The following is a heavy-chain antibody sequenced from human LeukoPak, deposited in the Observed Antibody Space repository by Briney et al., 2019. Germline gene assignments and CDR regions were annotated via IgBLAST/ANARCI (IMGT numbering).Heavy chain of an antibody. D-gene: IGHD2-2*01. V-gene: IGHV1-18*01. CDR2: ISAYNGNT. CDR3: ARGGVVPAAITSYYYYYYGMDV. J-gene: IGHJ6*02. CDR1: GYTFTSYG. Sequence: GASVKVSCKASGYTFTSYGISWVRQAPGQGPEWMGWISAYNGNTNYAQKLQGRVTMTTDTSTSTAYMELRSLRSDDTAVYYCARGGVVPAAITSYYYYYYGMDVWGQGTTVTVSS.